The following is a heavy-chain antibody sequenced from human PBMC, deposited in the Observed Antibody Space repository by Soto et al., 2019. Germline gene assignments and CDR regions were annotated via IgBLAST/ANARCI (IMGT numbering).Heavy chain of an antibody. J-gene: IGHJ4*02. V-gene: IGHV1-2*02. CDR1: GYTFTGYY. CDR2: INPNSGGT. CDR3: ASGRYGDASSFDY. D-gene: IGHD5-18*01. Sequence: ASVKVSCKASGYTFTGYYMHWVRQAPGQGLEWMGWINPNSGGTNYAQKFQGRVTMTRDTSISTAYTELSRLRSDDTALYYCASGRYGDASSFDYWGQGTLVTVSS.